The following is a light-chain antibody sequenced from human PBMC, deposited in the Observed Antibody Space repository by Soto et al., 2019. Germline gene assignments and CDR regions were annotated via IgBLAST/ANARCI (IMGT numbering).Light chain of an antibody. CDR2: KAS. CDR1: QSISSR. CDR3: QQYSSYPLT. J-gene: IGKJ4*01. Sequence: DIQMTQSPATLSASVGDRVTITCRASQSISSRLAWYQQKPGKAPNLLIYKASSLESGVPSRFSGSGSGTEFTLSIRSLQPVDFATYYWQQYSSYPLTFGGGNKVEIK. V-gene: IGKV1-5*03.